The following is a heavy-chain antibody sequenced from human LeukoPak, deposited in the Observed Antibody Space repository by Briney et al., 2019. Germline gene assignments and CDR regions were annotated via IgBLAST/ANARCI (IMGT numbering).Heavy chain of an antibody. CDR2: IYYSGST. CDR1: GGSISSYY. J-gene: IGHJ3*02. CDR3: ARHTYYYDSSGYCFMWENDAFDI. D-gene: IGHD3-22*01. Sequence: SETLSLTCTVSGGSISSYYWSWIRQPPGKGLEWIGYIYYSGSTNYNPSLKSRVTISVDTSKNQFSLKLSSVTAADTAVYYCARHTYYYDSSGYCFMWENDAFDIWGQGTMVTVSS. V-gene: IGHV4-59*08.